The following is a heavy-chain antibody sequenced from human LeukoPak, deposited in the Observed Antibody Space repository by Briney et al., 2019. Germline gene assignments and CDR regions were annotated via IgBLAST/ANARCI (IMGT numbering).Heavy chain of an antibody. Sequence: SETLSLTCAVYGGSFSGYYWSWIRQPPGKGLEWIGVINHSGSTNYNPSLKSRVTISVDTSKNQFSLKLSSVTAADTAVYYCARVTMIVVVNWFDPWGQGTLVTVSS. J-gene: IGHJ5*02. CDR1: GGSFSGYY. V-gene: IGHV4-34*01. D-gene: IGHD3-22*01. CDR3: ARVTMIVVVNWFDP. CDR2: INHSGST.